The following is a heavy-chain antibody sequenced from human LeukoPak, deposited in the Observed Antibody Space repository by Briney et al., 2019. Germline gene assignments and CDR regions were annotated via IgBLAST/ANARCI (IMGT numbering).Heavy chain of an antibody. J-gene: IGHJ4*02. D-gene: IGHD5-12*01. CDR2: INPKNGGT. CDR3: ARGFGYSTAYDLDS. V-gene: IGHV1-2*02. CDR1: GYTFIGYY. Sequence: ASGKVSCKASGYTFIGYYIHWVRQAPGQGLEWMGWINPKNGGTNYLQKFQGRVIMTRDTSVSTAYMELSRLRSDDMAVYYCARGFGYSTAYDLDSWGQGTLVTVSS.